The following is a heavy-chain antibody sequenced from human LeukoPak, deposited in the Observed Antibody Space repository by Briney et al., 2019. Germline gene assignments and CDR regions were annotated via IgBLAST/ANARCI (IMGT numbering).Heavy chain of an antibody. D-gene: IGHD4-17*01. V-gene: IGHV3-23*01. CDR1: GFTFSSYG. J-gene: IGHJ4*02. Sequence: GGSLRLSCAASGFTFSSYGMSWVRQAPGKGLEWVSAISGSGGSTYYADSVKGRFTISRDNSKNTLYLQMNSLRAEDTAVYYCARDGFYGDYPTDYWGQGTLVTVSS. CDR3: ARDGFYGDYPTDY. CDR2: ISGSGGST.